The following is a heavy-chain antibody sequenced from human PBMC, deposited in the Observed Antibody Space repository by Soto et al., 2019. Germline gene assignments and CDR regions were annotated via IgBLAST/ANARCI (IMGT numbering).Heavy chain of an antibody. V-gene: IGHV3-23*01. CDR2: ISGSGGST. CDR3: AKDAQYSSGMGAFAI. J-gene: IGHJ3*02. Sequence: EVQLLESGGGLVQPGGSLRLSCAASGFTFSSYAMSWVRQAPGKGLEWVSAISGSGGSTYYADSVKGRFTISRDNSKNTLYLQMSSLRADDTAAYYCAKDAQYSSGMGAFAIWGQGTMVTVSS. D-gene: IGHD6-19*01. CDR1: GFTFSSYA.